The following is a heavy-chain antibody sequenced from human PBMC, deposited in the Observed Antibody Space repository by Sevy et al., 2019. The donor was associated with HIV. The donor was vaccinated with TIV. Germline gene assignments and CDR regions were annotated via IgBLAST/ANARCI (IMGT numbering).Heavy chain of an antibody. CDR2: IYTSGST. J-gene: IGHJ3*02. Sequence: SDTLSLTCTVSGGSISSYYWSWIRQPAGKGLEWIGRIYTSGSTNYNPSLKSRVTMSVDTSKNQFSLKLGSVTAADTAVYYCARDLPAAGAFDIWGQGTMVTVSS. CDR1: GGSISSYY. V-gene: IGHV4-4*07. CDR3: ARDLPAAGAFDI. D-gene: IGHD6-13*01.